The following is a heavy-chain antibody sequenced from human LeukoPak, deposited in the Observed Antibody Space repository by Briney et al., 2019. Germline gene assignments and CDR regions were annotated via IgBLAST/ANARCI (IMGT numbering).Heavy chain of an antibody. Sequence: GGSLRLSCAASGFTFNVYSMNWVRQAPGKGLEWVSFISSSLDSNIYYADSVKGRFTISRDNAKNSLYLQMNSLRAEDTAVYYCAKDGGVRGPDYYYYMDVWGKETTVTISS. CDR2: ISSSLDSNI. CDR1: GFTFNVYS. J-gene: IGHJ6*03. CDR3: AKDGGVRGPDYYYYMDV. V-gene: IGHV3-48*01. D-gene: IGHD3-10*01.